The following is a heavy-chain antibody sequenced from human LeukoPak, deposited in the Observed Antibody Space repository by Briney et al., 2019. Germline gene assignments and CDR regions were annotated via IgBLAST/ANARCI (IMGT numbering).Heavy chain of an antibody. D-gene: IGHD1-26*01. Sequence: GGSLRLSCAASGFTFSNYAMNWVRQAPGKGLEWISYISSSSNTIYYADSVKGRFTISRDNAKNSPYLQMNSLRAEDTAVYFCAGSTTISWNYYYSMDVWGKGTTVTVSS. CDR2: ISSSSNTI. CDR1: GFTFSNYA. CDR3: AGSTTISWNYYYSMDV. J-gene: IGHJ6*03. V-gene: IGHV3-48*04.